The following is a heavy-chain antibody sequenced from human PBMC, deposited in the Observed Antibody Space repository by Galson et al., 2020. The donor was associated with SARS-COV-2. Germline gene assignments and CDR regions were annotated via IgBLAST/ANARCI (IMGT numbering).Heavy chain of an antibody. D-gene: IGHD3-22*01. V-gene: IGHV4-59*08. CDR2: IYYTGST. J-gene: IGHJ6*02. CDR3: ARTMVVVSYHIDV. Sequence: QTSETLSLTCPVSGGSITNYYWSWIRQPPGKGPEWIGFIYYTGSTNYNPSLKSRVTISVDTSENQVSLKLNPVTAADTAVYYCARTMVVVSYHIDVWGQGTAVAVSS. CDR1: GGSITNYY.